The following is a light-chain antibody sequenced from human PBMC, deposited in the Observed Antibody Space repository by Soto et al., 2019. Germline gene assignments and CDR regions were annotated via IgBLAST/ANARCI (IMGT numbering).Light chain of an antibody. CDR2: DAF. CDR1: QSVSSS. V-gene: IGKV3D-15*01. CDR3: QQRHNWPIT. J-gene: IGKJ5*01. Sequence: EIVMTQSPATLSVSPGERATLSCRASQSVSSSLAWYQQKPGRSPRLLIYDAFSRAPGIPARFSGGGSGTDFTLTISSLEPEDFGVYYCQQRHNWPITFGQGTRLEIK.